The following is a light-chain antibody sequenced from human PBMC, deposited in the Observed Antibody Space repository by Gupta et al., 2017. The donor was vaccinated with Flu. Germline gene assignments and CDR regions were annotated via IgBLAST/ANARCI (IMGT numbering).Light chain of an antibody. CDR2: LGS. Sequence: VTPGEPASISRRSSQSLLHSNGYKYLDWYLQKSGQSPQLLIYLGSNRASGVPDRFNGSGSGTDFTLKISRVEAEDVGVYYCMQALQTPWTFGQGTKLEIK. V-gene: IGKV2-28*01. J-gene: IGKJ2*02. CDR3: MQALQTPWT. CDR1: QSLLHSNGYKY.